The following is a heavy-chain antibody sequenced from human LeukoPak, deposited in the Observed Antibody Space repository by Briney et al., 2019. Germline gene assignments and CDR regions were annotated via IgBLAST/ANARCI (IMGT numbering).Heavy chain of an antibody. Sequence: GGSLRLSCAASGFNLNNYNINWVRQAPGKGLEWVSSISSYSSYIFYADSVKGRFTISRDIAKNSVYLQMYSLRAEDSAVYFCARAHLDYSDFDYWGQGTRVTVSS. CDR2: ISSYSSYI. CDR1: GFNLNNYN. CDR3: ARAHLDYSDFDY. V-gene: IGHV3-21*01. J-gene: IGHJ4*02. D-gene: IGHD2-21*01.